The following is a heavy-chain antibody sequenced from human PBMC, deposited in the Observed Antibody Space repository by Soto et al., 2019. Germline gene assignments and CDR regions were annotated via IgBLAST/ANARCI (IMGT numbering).Heavy chain of an antibody. D-gene: IGHD2-15*01. V-gene: IGHV3-23*01. CDR2: IGASGDNT. CDR3: AELGYCSGGTCYLDYYNGLDV. CDR1: GFTFNRFA. J-gene: IGHJ6*02. Sequence: EVQLLESGGGLVQPGGSLRLSCAASGFTFNRFAMTWVRQAPGKGLEWVSTIGASGDNTFYADSVKGRFTISRDNSGDTLFLQMNRLRAEDTALYYCAELGYCSGGTCYLDYYNGLDVWGQGTTVTVSS.